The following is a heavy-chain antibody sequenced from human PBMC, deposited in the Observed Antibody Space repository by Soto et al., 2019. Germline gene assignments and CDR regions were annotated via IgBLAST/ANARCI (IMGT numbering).Heavy chain of an antibody. CDR1: GDSVSSISAA. CDR3: ARDSSGYGNFDF. V-gene: IGHV6-1*01. J-gene: IGHJ4*02. D-gene: IGHD5-12*01. Sequence: PSQTLSLTCALSGDSVSSISAAWTWIRQSPSRGLEWLGRTYYRTKWYSDYAVSVKGRITINPDTSRNQFSLQLNSVTPDDTAVYFCARDSSGYGNFDFWGQGILVTV. CDR2: TYYRTKWYS.